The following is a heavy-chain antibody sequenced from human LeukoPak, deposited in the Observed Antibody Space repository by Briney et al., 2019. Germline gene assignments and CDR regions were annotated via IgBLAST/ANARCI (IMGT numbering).Heavy chain of an antibody. J-gene: IGHJ3*01. CDR2: ISSSSSYI. V-gene: IGHV3-21*01. CDR1: GFTFSSYS. D-gene: IGHD3-16*01. CDR3: AREGGPSRFFV. Sequence: GGSLRLSCAASGFTFSSYSMNWVRQAPVKGLEWVSSISSSSSYIYYADSVKGRFTISRDNAKNSLYLQMNSLRAEDTAVYYCAREGGPSRFFVWGQGTMVTVSS.